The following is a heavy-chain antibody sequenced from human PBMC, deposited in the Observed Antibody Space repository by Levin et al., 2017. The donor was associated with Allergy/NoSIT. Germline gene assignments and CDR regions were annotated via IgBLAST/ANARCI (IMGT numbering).Heavy chain of an antibody. J-gene: IGHJ4*02. CDR3: ASLPEWSSRGLG. Sequence: PSETLSLTCAASGFTFSSYWMHWVRQAPGKGLLWVAHSDSDGSGTSYADSVKGRFTISRDNAKNTLYLQMKSLRAEDTAVYYCASLPEWSSRGLGWGQGTLVTVSS. D-gene: IGHD3-3*01. V-gene: IGHV3-74*01. CDR2: SDSDGSGT. CDR1: GFTFSSYW.